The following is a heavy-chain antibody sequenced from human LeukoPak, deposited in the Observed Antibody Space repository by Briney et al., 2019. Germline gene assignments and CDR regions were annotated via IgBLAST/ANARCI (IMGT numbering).Heavy chain of an antibody. CDR2: VSENGRA. CDR3: TKRLGDYFDY. V-gene: IGHV3-23*01. D-gene: IGHD4-17*01. J-gene: IGHJ4*02. Sequence: GSLRLPCAASGFTFSSYAMSWVRQAPGKGPEWVSFVSENGRAAYADSVKGRFTISRDNSRNTLYLQMSSLRAEDTALYYCTKRLGDYFDYWGQGTLVTVSS. CDR1: GFTFSSYA.